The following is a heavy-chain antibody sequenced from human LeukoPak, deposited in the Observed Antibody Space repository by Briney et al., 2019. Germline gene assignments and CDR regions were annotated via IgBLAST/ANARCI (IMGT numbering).Heavy chain of an antibody. CDR3: TTDLDYYYGSGSIRRFDY. Sequence: GGSLRLSCAASGFTFSNYAMSWVRQAPGKGLEWVGRIKSKTDGGTTDYAAPVKGRFTISRDDSKNTLYLQMNSLKTEDTAVYYCTTDLDYYYGSGSIRRFDYWGQGTLVTVSS. V-gene: IGHV3-15*01. CDR1: GFTFSNYA. CDR2: IKSKTDGGTT. J-gene: IGHJ4*02. D-gene: IGHD3-10*01.